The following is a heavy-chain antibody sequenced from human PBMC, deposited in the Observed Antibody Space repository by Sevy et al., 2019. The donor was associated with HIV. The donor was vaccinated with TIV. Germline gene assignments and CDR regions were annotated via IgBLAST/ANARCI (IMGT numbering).Heavy chain of an antibody. D-gene: IGHD1-1*01. J-gene: IGHJ4*02. CDR2: ISSTSAYI. Sequence: WGSLRLSCAASGFTFSSYRMTWVRQAPGKGLEWVSCISSTSAYINYADSVKGRFTISRDNAKNLLYLQMDSLRAEDTAVYYCARAVLEISTWRSDYWGQGTLVTVSS. CDR3: ARAVLEISTWRSDY. V-gene: IGHV3-21*01. CDR1: GFTFSSYR.